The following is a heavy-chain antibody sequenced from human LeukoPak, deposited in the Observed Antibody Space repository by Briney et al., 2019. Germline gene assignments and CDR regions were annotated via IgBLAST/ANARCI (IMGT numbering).Heavy chain of an antibody. CDR2: ISSSSSTK. J-gene: IGHJ3*02. CDR1: GFAFRTCT. Sequence: HPGGSLRLSCAASGFAFRTCTMNWVRQAPGKGLEWVSSISSSSSTKYYADSVKGRFTISRDNANNSLYLQVASLRDEDTAIYYCARMRGPTTGALDIWGPGTMVAVSS. D-gene: IGHD1-26*01. V-gene: IGHV3-48*02. CDR3: ARMRGPTTGALDI.